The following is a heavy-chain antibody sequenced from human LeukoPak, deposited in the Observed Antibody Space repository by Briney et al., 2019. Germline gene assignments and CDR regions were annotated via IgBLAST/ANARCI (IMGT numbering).Heavy chain of an antibody. CDR1: GGSISGSGSSYY. V-gene: IGHV4-39*01. CDR3: ARTPRYSGNYYNAFDI. D-gene: IGHD1-26*01. CDR2: LYYSGST. Sequence: PSEALSLTCTVSGGSISGSGSSYYWVWIRQPPGKGLEWIGSLYYSGSTYYNPSLKSRITISVDTSENQFSLELSSVTAADTAVYFCARTPRYSGNYYNAFDIWGLGTTVTVS. J-gene: IGHJ3*02.